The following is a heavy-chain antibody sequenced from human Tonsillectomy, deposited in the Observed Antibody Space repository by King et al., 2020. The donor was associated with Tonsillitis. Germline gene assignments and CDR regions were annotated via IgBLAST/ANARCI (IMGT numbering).Heavy chain of an antibody. J-gene: IGHJ3*02. D-gene: IGHD1-7*01. CDR1: GCSISSSSYY. CDR3: ATLPITGTVDAFDI. CDR2: IYYSGRT. V-gene: IGHV4-39*01. Sequence: QLQESGPGLVKPSETLSLTCTVSGCSISSSSYYWDWIRQPPGKGLEWIGSIYYSGRTYYNPSLKSRVNISVDTSKNQFSLKLSSVTAADTAVYDCATLPITGTVDAFDIWGQGTMVTVSS.